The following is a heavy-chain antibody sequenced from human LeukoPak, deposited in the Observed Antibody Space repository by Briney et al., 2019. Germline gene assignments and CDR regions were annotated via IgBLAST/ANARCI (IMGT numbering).Heavy chain of an antibody. CDR3: AKDLIAARPYYFDY. V-gene: IGHV3-23*01. J-gene: IGHJ4*02. CDR2: ISGSGGST. Sequence: GGSLRLSCAASRFGFSSYAMSWVRQAPGKGLEWVSAISGSGGSTYYADSVKGRFTILRDNSKNTLYLQMNSLRAEDTAVYYCAKDLIAARPYYFDYWGQGTLVTVSS. D-gene: IGHD6-6*01. CDR1: RFGFSSYA.